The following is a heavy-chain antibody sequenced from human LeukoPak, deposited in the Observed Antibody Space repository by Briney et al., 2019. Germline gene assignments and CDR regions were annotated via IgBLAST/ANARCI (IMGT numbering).Heavy chain of an antibody. CDR2: ISGSGGGT. D-gene: IGHD3-9*01. V-gene: IGHV3-23*01. CDR1: GFTFSSYA. CDR3: AKKEGPYDILTGDYFDY. J-gene: IGHJ4*02. Sequence: GGSLRLSCAASGFTFSSYAMSWVRQAPGKGLEWVSAISGSGGGTYYADSVKGRFTISRDNSKNTLYLQMNSLRAEDAAIYYCAKKEGPYDILTGDYFDYWGQGTLVTVSS.